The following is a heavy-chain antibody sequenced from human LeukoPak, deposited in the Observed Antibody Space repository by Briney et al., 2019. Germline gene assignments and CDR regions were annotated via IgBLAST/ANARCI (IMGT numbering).Heavy chain of an antibody. V-gene: IGHV1-46*01. CDR3: ARVGGDYGADL. J-gene: IGHJ2*01. Sequence: ASVKVSCKASGYTFISYYMHWVRQAPEQGLEWMGIINPSGGSTSYAQKFQGRVTMTRDTSTSTVYMELSSLRSEDTAVYYCARVGGDYGADLWGRGTLVTVSS. CDR2: INPSGGST. CDR1: GYTFISYY. D-gene: IGHD4-17*01.